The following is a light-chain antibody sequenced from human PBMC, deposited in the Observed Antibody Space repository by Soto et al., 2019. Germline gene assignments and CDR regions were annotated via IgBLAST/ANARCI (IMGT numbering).Light chain of an antibody. CDR3: QTWGTGIRV. CDR2: VNSDGSN. CDR1: SGHLRNA. J-gene: IGLJ3*02. V-gene: IGLV4-69*01. Sequence: QLVLPQSPSASASPGASVKHTCTLSSGHLRNAIAWHKRQPEKGPGYLMKVNSDGSNTKGDGVPDRFSGSSSGAERYLIIPSLQSEDEADYYCQTWGTGIRVFGGGTKLTVL.